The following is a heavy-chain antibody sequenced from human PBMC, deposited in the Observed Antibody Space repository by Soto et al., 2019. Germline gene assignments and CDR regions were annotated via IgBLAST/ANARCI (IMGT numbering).Heavy chain of an antibody. CDR2: IYYSGST. J-gene: IGHJ4*02. V-gene: IGHV4-61*01. Sequence: SETLSLTCIVSGGSISSSSYYWSWIRQPPGKGLEWIGYIYYSGSTNYNPSLKSRVTISVDTSKNQFSLKLTSVTAADTAVYYCARDKIIGLFDYWGQGTLVTVSS. CDR1: GGSISSSSYY. D-gene: IGHD2-15*01. CDR3: ARDKIIGLFDY.